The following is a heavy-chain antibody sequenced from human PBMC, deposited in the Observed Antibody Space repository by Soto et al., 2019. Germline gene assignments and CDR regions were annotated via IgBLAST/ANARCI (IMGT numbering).Heavy chain of an antibody. CDR3: ARREGDCRGGSCPYYHD. J-gene: IGHJ4*02. CDR1: GDSISSYNW. CDR2: VYHSGNT. Sequence: QVHLQESGPRLVKPSETLSLTCDVSGDSISSYNWWTWVRQTPGKGLEWIGEVYHSGNTNYNPSLKSRVTISVDKSRNQFSLSLTSVTAAETAVYYCARREGDCRGGSCPYYHDWGQGTLVTASS. V-gene: IGHV4-4*02. D-gene: IGHD2-15*01.